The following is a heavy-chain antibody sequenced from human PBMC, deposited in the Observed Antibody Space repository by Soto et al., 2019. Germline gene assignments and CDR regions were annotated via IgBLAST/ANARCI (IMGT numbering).Heavy chain of an antibody. V-gene: IGHV3-30*18. CDR1: GFTFSSYG. CDR2: ISYDGSNK. J-gene: IGHJ4*02. CDR3: AKCCGYYYDSSGIGSSPSRYYFDY. D-gene: IGHD3-22*01. Sequence: SLRLSCAASGFTFSSYGMYWVRQAPGKGLEWVAVISYDGSNKYYADSVKGRFTISRDNSKNTLYLQMNSLRAEDTAVYYCAKCCGYYYDSSGIGSSPSRYYFDYWGQGTLVTVSS.